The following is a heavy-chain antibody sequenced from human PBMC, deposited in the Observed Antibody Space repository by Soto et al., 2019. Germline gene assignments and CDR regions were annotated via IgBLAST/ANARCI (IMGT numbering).Heavy chain of an antibody. CDR1: GGSISSSSYY. CDR3: ARTADYGDYERLHNWFDP. Sequence: SETLSLTCTVSGGSISSSSYYWGWIRQPPGKGLEWIGSIYYSGSTYYNPSLKSRVTISVDTSKNQFSLKLSSVTAADTAVYYCARTADYGDYERLHNWFDPWGQGTLVTVSS. D-gene: IGHD4-17*01. CDR2: IYYSGST. V-gene: IGHV4-39*01. J-gene: IGHJ5*02.